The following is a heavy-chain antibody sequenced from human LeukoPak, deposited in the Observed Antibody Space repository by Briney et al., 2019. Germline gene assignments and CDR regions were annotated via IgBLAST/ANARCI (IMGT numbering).Heavy chain of an antibody. V-gene: IGHV4-59*12. CDR3: AREGQNYYDSSGSLAF. Sequence: SETLSLTCTVSGGSISSYYWSWIRQPPGKGLEWIGSIYYSGSTYYNPSLKSRVTISVDTSKNQFSLKLSSVTAADTAVYYCAREGQNYYDSSGSLAFWGQGTLVTVSS. J-gene: IGHJ4*02. D-gene: IGHD3-22*01. CDR1: GGSISSYY. CDR2: IYYSGST.